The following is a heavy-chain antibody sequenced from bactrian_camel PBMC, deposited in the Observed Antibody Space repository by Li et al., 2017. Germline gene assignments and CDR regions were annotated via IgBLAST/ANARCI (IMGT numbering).Heavy chain of an antibody. CDR2: INSGAGT. Sequence: QLVESGGGSVQAGGSLRLSCAASTNYYSSYCMGWFRQAPGKEREGVAIINSGAGTGYKPSVKGRFTISEDNAKNTLYLQMDDLKPEDTAIYYCAPDLQIRSGYCYKTNNYWGQGTQVTVS. D-gene: IGHD2*01. CDR1: TNYYSSYC. CDR3: APDLQIRSGYCYKTNNY. V-gene: IGHV3S53*01. J-gene: IGHJ4*01.